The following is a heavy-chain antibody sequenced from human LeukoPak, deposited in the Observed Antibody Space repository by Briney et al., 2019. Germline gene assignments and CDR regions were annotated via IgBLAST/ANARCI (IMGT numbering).Heavy chain of an antibody. CDR1: GYTFTGYY. Sequence: ASVKVSCRASGYTFTGYYMHWVRQAPGQGLEWMGWINPNSGGTNYAQKFQGRVTMTRDTSISTAYMELSRLRSDDTAVYYCARGYCSRTNCYFFGYWGQGTLVTVSS. J-gene: IGHJ4*02. CDR3: ARGYCSRTNCYFFGY. CDR2: INPNSGGT. V-gene: IGHV1-2*02. D-gene: IGHD2-2*01.